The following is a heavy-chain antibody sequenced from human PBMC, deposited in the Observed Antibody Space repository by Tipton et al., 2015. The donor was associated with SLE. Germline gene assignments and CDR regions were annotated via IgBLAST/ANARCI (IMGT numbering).Heavy chain of an antibody. CDR1: GVIFPTSG. D-gene: IGHD1-26*01. J-gene: IGHJ4*02. CDR3: AKEVGATH. Sequence: SGVIFPTSGMHWVRQAPGKGLEWVAVIWYDGSNKYYADSVKGRFTISRDNSKNTLYLQMNSLRAEDTAVYYCAKEVGATHWGQGTLVTVSA. V-gene: IGHV3-33*06. CDR2: IWYDGSNK.